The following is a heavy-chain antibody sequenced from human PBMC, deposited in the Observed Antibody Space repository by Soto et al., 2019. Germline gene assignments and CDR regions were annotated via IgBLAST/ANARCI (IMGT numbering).Heavy chain of an antibody. CDR3: AKMYDSSGYYPETYFDY. Sequence: GGSLRLSCAASGFTFSSYGMHWVRQAPGKGLEWVAVISYDGSNKYYADSVKGRFTISRDNSKNTLYLQMNSLRAEDTAVYYCAKMYDSSGYYPETYFDYWGQGTLVTVSS. D-gene: IGHD3-22*01. J-gene: IGHJ4*02. V-gene: IGHV3-30*18. CDR2: ISYDGSNK. CDR1: GFTFSSYG.